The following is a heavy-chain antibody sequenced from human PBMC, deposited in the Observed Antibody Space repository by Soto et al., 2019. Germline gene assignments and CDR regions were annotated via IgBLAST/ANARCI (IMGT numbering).Heavy chain of an antibody. CDR2: INPSGGST. V-gene: IGHV1-46*01. Sequence: QVQLVQSGAEVKKPGASVKVSCKASGYPFTSYYMHWVRQAPGQGLEWMGMINPSGGSTTYAQKFQGSVTMTRDTSMSTVYMELSSLRSDDTALYYCARERWLEQSDAFDLWGQGTMVTVSS. CDR1: GYPFTSYY. D-gene: IGHD6-19*01. CDR3: ARERWLEQSDAFDL. J-gene: IGHJ3*01.